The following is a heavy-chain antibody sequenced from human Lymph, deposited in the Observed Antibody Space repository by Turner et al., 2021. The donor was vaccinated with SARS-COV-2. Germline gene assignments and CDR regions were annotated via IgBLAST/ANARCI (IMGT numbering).Heavy chain of an antibody. CDR1: GYTFTNYG. CDR2: ISGNNENT. J-gene: IGHJ5*02. V-gene: IGHV1-18*01. D-gene: IGHD3-9*01. Sequence: QVQLLQSGAEVKKPGASVKVSCKASGYTFTNYGISWVRQAPGEGLEWMGWISGNNENTNYAQKLQGRVTMTTDTSTSTAYMELRSLRSDDTAVYYCARSNFDWLFSPDWFDPWGQGTLVIVSS. CDR3: ARSNFDWLFSPDWFDP.